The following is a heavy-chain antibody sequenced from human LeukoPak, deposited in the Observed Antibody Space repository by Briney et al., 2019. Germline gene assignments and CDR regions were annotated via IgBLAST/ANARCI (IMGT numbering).Heavy chain of an antibody. V-gene: IGHV1-69*04. CDR2: IIPILGIA. CDR3: ARQYSSGSNFDY. Sequence: ASVKVSCKASGGTFSSYAISWVRQAPGQGLEWMGRIIPILGIANYAQKFQGRVTITADKSTSTAYIELSSLRAEDTAVYYCARQYSSGSNFDYWGQGTLVTVSS. J-gene: IGHJ4*02. D-gene: IGHD6-19*01. CDR1: GGTFSSYA.